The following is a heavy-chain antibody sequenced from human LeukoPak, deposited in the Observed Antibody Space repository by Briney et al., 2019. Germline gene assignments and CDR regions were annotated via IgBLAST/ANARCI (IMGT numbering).Heavy chain of an antibody. D-gene: IGHD3-16*02. CDR2: IYTSGGT. CDR3: ARGRYDYVWGSYRNWFDP. Sequence: SETLSLTCTVSGGSISSYYWSWIRQPAGKGLEWIGRIYTSGGTNYNPSLKSRVTMSVDTSKNQFSLKLSSVTAADTAVYYCARGRYDYVWGSYRNWFDPWGQGTLVTVSS. CDR1: GGSISSYY. J-gene: IGHJ5*02. V-gene: IGHV4-4*07.